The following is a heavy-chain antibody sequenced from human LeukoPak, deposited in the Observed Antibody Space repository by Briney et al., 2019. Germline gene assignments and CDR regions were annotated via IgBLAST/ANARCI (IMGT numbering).Heavy chain of an antibody. CDR1: GYTHTELS. J-gene: IGHJ6*03. CDR3: AKPQGTKTGTSKDYYYYMDV. Sequence: GASVKVSCKVSGYTHTELSMHWVRQAPGKGLEWMGDFDPEDGETIYAQKFQGRVTMTEDTSTDTAYMELSSLRSEDTAVYYCAKPQGTKTGTSKDYYYYMDVWGKGTTVTVSS. CDR2: FDPEDGET. D-gene: IGHD1-7*01. V-gene: IGHV1-24*01.